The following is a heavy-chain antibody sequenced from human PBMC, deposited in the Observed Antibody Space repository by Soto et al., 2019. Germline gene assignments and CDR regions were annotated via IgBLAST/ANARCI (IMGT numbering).Heavy chain of an antibody. CDR3: AKDASVSGSSRAFDI. V-gene: IGHV3-23*01. CDR1: GFTFSSYA. CDR2: ISGSGGST. D-gene: IGHD1-20*01. Sequence: GGSLRLSCAASGFTFSSYAMSWVRQAPGKGLEWVSAISGSGGSTYYADSVKGLFTISRDNSKDTLYLQMNSLRAEDTAVYYCAKDASVSGSSRAFDIWGQGTMVTVSS. J-gene: IGHJ3*02.